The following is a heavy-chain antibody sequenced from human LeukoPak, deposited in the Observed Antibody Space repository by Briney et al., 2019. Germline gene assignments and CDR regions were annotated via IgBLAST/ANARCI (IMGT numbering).Heavy chain of an antibody. CDR2: ISSSSSYI. D-gene: IGHD3-22*01. CDR3: ARETYYDSSGDPGYGMDV. CDR1: GFTSSSYS. J-gene: IGHJ6*02. Sequence: GGSLRLSCAASGFTSSSYSMNWVRQAPGKGLEWVSSISSSSSYIYYADSVKGRFTISRDNAKNSLYLQMNSLRAEDTAVYYCARETYYDSSGDPGYGMDVWGQGTTVTVSS. V-gene: IGHV3-21*01.